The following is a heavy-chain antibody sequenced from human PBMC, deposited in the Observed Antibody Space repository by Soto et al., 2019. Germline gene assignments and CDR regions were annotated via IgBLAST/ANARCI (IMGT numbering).Heavy chain of an antibody. J-gene: IGHJ3*02. CDR3: ARGTYYYDSSGYYAGIDAFDI. CDR1: GDSVSSNSAA. Sequence: SQTLSLTCAISGDSVSSNSAAWNWIRQSPSRGLEWLGRTYYRSKWYNDYAVSVKSRITINPDTSKNQFSLQLNSVTPEDTAVYYCARGTYYYDSSGYYAGIDAFDIWGQGTMV. V-gene: IGHV6-1*01. CDR2: TYYRSKWYN. D-gene: IGHD3-22*01.